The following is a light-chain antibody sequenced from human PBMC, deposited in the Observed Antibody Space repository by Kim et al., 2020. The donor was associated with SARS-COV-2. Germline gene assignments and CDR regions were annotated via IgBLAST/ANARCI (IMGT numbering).Light chain of an antibody. J-gene: IGLJ3*02. CDR1: PSNIGNNE. CDR2: DTD. V-gene: IGLV1-51*01. CDR3: GTWDSSLSGGV. Sequence: VTIPCPGGPSNIGNNEVAWYQGLPETAPKLLIYDTDKRPSGIPDRFSASKSGTSATLTITGLQPGDEADYYCGTWDSSLSGGVFGGGTQLTVL.